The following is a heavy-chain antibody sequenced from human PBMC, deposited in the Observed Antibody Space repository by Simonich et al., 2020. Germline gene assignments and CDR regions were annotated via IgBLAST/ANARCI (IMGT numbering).Heavy chain of an antibody. J-gene: IGHJ3*02. Sequence: QLQLQESGPGLVKPSETLSLTCTVSGGSISSSSYYWRWIRQPPGKGLEWIGSIYYSGGPYYNPSLKGRVTISVDTSKNQFSLKLSSVTAADTAVYYCARHAGFAFDIWGQGTMVTVYS. CDR3: ARHAGFAFDI. V-gene: IGHV4-39*01. CDR1: GGSISSSSYY. D-gene: IGHD6-13*01. CDR2: IYYSGGP.